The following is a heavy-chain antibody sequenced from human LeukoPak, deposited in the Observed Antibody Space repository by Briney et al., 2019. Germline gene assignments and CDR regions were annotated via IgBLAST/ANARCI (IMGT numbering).Heavy chain of an antibody. V-gene: IGHV3-66*01. Sequence: PGGSLRLSCAASGFTVSSNYMSWVRQAPGKGLEWVSVIYSGGSTYYADSVKGRFTISRDNSKNTLYLQMNSLRAEDTAVYYCARDLMGATPNYWGQGTLVTVSS. D-gene: IGHD1-26*01. CDR2: IYSGGST. J-gene: IGHJ4*02. CDR3: ARDLMGATPNY. CDR1: GFTVSSNY.